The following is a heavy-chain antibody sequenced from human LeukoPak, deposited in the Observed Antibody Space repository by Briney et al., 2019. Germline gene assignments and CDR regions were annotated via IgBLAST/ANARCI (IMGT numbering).Heavy chain of an antibody. Sequence: NPGGSLRLSCAVSGFTFANAWMTWVRQAPGKGLEWVGRIKTKSDGGATDYATPVKGRFTISRDDSINTLYLQMNSLKTEDTAVYYCSSSGSRWDYFDYWGQGALVTVSS. CDR2: IKTKSDGGAT. CDR1: GFTFANAW. D-gene: IGHD6-13*01. V-gene: IGHV3-15*01. J-gene: IGHJ4*02. CDR3: SSSGSRWDYFDY.